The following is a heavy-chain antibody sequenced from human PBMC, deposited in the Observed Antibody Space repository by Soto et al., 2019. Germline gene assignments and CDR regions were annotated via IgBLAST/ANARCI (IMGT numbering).Heavy chain of an antibody. CDR3: ARTVAGTYFDF. V-gene: IGHV3-13*04. J-gene: IGHJ4*02. D-gene: IGHD6-19*01. CDR2: IGIAGDT. CDR1: GFTFSSYD. Sequence: EVQLLESGGGLVQPGGSLRLSCAASGFTFSSYDMHWVRQATGKGLEWVSVIGIAGDTYYPDSVKGRFTISRENAKNSLYLQMNSLRAGDTAVYYCARTVAGTYFDFWGQGTLVTVSS.